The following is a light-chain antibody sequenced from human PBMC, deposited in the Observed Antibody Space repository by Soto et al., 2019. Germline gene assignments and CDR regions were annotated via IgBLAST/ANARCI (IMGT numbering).Light chain of an antibody. CDR2: DAS. CDR1: QSVESSY. V-gene: IGKV3-20*01. J-gene: IGKJ5*01. Sequence: EIVLTQSPGTLSLSPGERATLSCRASQSVESSYLAWNQQKPGQAPRLLIYDASARATGIPDRFSGSGSGTDFTLTISRLEPEDFAVYYCQQYGSSPITFGQGTRLEIK. CDR3: QQYGSSPIT.